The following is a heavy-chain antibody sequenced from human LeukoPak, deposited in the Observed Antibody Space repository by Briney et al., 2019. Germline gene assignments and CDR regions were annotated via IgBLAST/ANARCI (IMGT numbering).Heavy chain of an antibody. CDR3: ARVYCSTTSCHYYFDY. V-gene: IGHV1-3*01. CDR1: GYTFTNYA. Sequence: GASVKVSCKASGYTFTNYAMHWVRQAPGQRLEWMGWINAGNGDTKYSQKFQDRVTITRDTSATTAYMELGSLRSEDTAVYYCARVYCSTTSCHYYFDYWGQGTLVTVSS. CDR2: INAGNGDT. J-gene: IGHJ4*02. D-gene: IGHD2-2*01.